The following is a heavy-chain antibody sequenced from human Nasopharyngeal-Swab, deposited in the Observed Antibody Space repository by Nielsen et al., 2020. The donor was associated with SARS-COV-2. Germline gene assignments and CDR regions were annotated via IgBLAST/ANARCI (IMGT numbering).Heavy chain of an antibody. CDR3: AREKLGQDCDGDCYYFDY. J-gene: IGHJ4*02. V-gene: IGHV3-30-3*01. CDR2: ISYDGSNK. Sequence: WIRQPPGKGLEWVAVISYDGSNKYYADSVKGRFTISRDNSKNTLYLQMNSLRAEDTAVYYCAREKLGQDCDGDCYYFDYWGQGTLVTVSS. D-gene: IGHD2-21*02.